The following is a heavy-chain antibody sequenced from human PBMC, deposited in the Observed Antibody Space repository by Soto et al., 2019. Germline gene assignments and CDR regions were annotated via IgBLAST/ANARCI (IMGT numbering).Heavy chain of an antibody. D-gene: IGHD7-27*01. CDR2: IWYDGSNT. V-gene: IGHV3-33*01. CDR3: VRDLLGSGGHFDY. CDR1: GFIFSSFG. Sequence: QVQLVESGGGVVQPGRSLRLSCAASGFIFSSFGMHWVRQAPGKGLEWVAHIWYDGSNTYYADSVKGRFTISRDNSRNTLYLQINSLRDEDTALYHCVRDLLGSGGHFDYWGQGTLVTVSS. J-gene: IGHJ4*02.